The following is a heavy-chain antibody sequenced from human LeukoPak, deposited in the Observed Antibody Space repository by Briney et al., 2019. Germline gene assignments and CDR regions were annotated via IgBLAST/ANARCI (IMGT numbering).Heavy chain of an antibody. CDR3: ASGGSYDY. CDR1: GFIFSSYE. Sequence: PGGSLRLSCAVSGFIFSSYEMNWARQAPGQGLEWVSSISSSGSTIYYTDSVKGRFTISRDNAKNSLYLQMNSLRAEDTAVYYCASGGSYDYWGQGTLVTVSS. D-gene: IGHD1-26*01. CDR2: ISSSGSTI. J-gene: IGHJ4*02. V-gene: IGHV3-48*03.